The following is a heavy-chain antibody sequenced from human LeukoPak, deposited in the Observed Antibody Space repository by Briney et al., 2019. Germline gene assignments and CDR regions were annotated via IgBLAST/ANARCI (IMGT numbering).Heavy chain of an antibody. J-gene: IGHJ3*02. CDR1: GFTFDDYA. V-gene: IGHV3-43*02. D-gene: IGHD3-22*01. CDR3: AMNYYYDSSGYYSGAFDI. CDR2: ISGDGGST. Sequence: GGSLRLSCAASGFTFDDYAMHWVRQAPGKGLEWVSLISGDGGSTYYADFVKGRFTISRDNSKNSLYLQMNSLRTEDTALYYCAMNYYYDSSGYYSGAFDIWGQGTMVTVSS.